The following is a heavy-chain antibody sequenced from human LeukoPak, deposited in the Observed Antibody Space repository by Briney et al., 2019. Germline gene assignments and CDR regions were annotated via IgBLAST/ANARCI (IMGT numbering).Heavy chain of an antibody. CDR1: GFTFSHYG. CDR3: AREVRGNMDV. J-gene: IGHJ6*03. V-gene: IGHV3-30*02. Sequence: GGSLRLSCAASGFTFSHYGMHWVRQAPGKGLEWVAFIRYDGSNKSYADSVKGRFTISRDNSKNTLYLQMNSLRAEDTAVYYCAREVRGNMDVWGKGTTVTISS. CDR2: IRYDGSNK. D-gene: IGHD3-10*01.